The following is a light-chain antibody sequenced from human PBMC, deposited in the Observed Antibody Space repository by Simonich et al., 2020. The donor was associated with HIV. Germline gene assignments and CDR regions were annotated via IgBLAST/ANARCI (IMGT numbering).Light chain of an antibody. CDR2: DAS. J-gene: IGKJ1*01. CDR1: QGISNS. V-gene: IGKV1-NL1*01. Sequence: DIQMTQSPSSLSASVGDRVTITCRVSQGISNSLAWYQQKPGKAPKILLYDASRLESGVPSRLSGSGSGTDYTLTISSLQPEDFATYYCQQYYSTPPWTFGQGTKVEIK. CDR3: QQYYSTPPWT.